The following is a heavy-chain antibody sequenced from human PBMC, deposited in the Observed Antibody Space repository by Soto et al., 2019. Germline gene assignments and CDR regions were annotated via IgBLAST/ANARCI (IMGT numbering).Heavy chain of an antibody. D-gene: IGHD2-15*01. CDR3: EKDGKRVVAAKGSVKYYYYGMDV. CDR1: GYTFSSYA. V-gene: IGHV3-23*01. J-gene: IGHJ6*02. CDR2: ISGSGGST. Sequence: EVQLLESGGGLVQPGGSLRLSCSASGYTFSSYAMSCVRQAPGKVLEWGSSISGSGGSTYYADSVKGRFNISRDKFKNTLYLHMNRLRAEDRGVYYCEKDGKRVVAAKGSVKYYYYGMDVWGQGTTVTVSS.